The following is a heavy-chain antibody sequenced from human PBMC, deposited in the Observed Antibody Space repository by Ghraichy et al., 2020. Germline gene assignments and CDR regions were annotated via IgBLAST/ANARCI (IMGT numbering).Heavy chain of an antibody. CDR1: GFIFSDYA. J-gene: IGHJ1*01. CDR3: ARGPRHCSSIDCYAAAAFYN. V-gene: IGHV3-30*03. Sequence: GGSLRLSCAASGFIFSDYAMHWVRQAPGKGLEWVAVISYDGGHDSYVDSVKGRFTISRDSSQNTMYLQMNNVRAGDTAVYYCARGPRHCSSIDCYAAAAFYNWGQGTLVTFSS. CDR2: ISYDGGHD. D-gene: IGHD2-2*01.